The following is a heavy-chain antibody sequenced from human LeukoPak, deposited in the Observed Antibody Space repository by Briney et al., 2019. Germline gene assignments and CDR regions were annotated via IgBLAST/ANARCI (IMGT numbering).Heavy chain of an antibody. CDR3: ARGNIAVAGYYFDY. J-gene: IGHJ4*02. Sequence: SETLSLTCTVSGGSISSYYWSWIRQPAGKGLEWIGRIYTSGSTNYNPSLKSRVTMSVDTSKNQFSLKLSSVTAADTAVYYCARGNIAVAGYYFDYWGQGTLVTVSS. V-gene: IGHV4-4*07. CDR1: GGSISSYY. D-gene: IGHD6-19*01. CDR2: IYTSGST.